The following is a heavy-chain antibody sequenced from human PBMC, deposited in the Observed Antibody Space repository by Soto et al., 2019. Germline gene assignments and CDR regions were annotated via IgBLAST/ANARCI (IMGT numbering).Heavy chain of an antibody. J-gene: IGHJ5*02. CDR2: INSDGSST. CDR1: GFTFSSYW. D-gene: IGHD3-10*01. Sequence: GGSLRLSCAASGFTFSSYWMHWVRQAPGKGLVWVSRINSDGSSTSYADSVKGRFTISRDNAKNTLYLQRNSLRAEDTAGYYCARLWFGELWGPGDNWFDPWGQGTLVTVSS. V-gene: IGHV3-74*01. CDR3: ARLWFGELWGPGDNWFDP.